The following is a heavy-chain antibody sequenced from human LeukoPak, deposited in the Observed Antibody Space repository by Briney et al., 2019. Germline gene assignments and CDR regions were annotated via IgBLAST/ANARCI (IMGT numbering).Heavy chain of an antibody. Sequence: ASVKVSCKASGYTFTSYDINWVRQATGQGLEWMGWMNPNSGNTGYEQKFQGRVTMPRNTSISTAYMELSSLRSEDTAVYYCAKSITMVRGVIRSVGFVPWGQGPLVPVSS. V-gene: IGHV1-8*01. D-gene: IGHD3-10*01. CDR3: AKSITMVRGVIRSVGFVP. CDR1: GYTFTSYD. CDR2: MNPNSGNT. J-gene: IGHJ5*02.